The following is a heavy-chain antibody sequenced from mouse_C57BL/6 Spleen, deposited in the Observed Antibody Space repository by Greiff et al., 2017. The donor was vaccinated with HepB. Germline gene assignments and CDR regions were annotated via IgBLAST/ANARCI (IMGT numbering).Heavy chain of an antibody. CDR1: GYTFTSYW. Sequence: QVQLQQPGAELVMPGASVKLSCKASGYTFTSYWMHWVKQRPGHGLEWIGEIDPSDSYTNYNQKFKGKSTLTVDKSSSTAYMQLSSLTSEDSAVYYCAFYYGSSYRYFDVWGTGTTVTVSS. V-gene: IGHV1-69*01. CDR3: AFYYGSSYRYFDV. D-gene: IGHD1-1*01. J-gene: IGHJ1*03. CDR2: IDPSDSYT.